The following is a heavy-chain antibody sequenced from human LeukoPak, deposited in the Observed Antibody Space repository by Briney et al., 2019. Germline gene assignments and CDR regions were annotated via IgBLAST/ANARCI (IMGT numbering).Heavy chain of an antibody. D-gene: IGHD5-12*01. Sequence: GGPLSFSCAASGLTFSSIGMSWVRQAPGKGLEGVANIRKDGSEKNYGDFVKGGVTISRDNPKNSLDLQMNSLTAEDTAVYYCARAGGYASSWAYWGQGTLVTVSS. CDR2: IRKDGSEK. V-gene: IGHV3-7*01. CDR1: GLTFSSIG. CDR3: ARAGGYASSWAY. J-gene: IGHJ4*02.